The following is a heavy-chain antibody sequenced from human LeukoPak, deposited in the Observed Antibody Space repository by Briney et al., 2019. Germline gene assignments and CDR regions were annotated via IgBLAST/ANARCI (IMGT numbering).Heavy chain of an antibody. D-gene: IGHD2-2*01. CDR2: IYPGDSDT. CDR1: GYSFTSYW. J-gene: IGHJ6*03. CDR3: ARLSCSSTSCYEPYYYYYMDV. Sequence: GESLKISCKGSGYSFTSYWIGWVRQMPGKGLEWMGIIYPGDSDTRYSSSFQGQVTISADKSISTAYLQWSSLKASDTAMYYCARLSCSSTSCYEPYYYYYMDVWGKGTTVTVSS. V-gene: IGHV5-51*01.